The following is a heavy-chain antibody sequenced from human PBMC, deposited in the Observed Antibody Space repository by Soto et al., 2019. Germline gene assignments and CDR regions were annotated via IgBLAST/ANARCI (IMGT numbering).Heavy chain of an antibody. V-gene: IGHV1-18*01. D-gene: IGHD2-2*01. CDR1: GYTFTSYC. CDR2: ISAYNGNT. CDR3: ARGPGYCSSTSCLRSCYYYYYMVV. Sequence: ASVKVSCKASGYTFTSYCISWVRQAPGQGLEWMGWISAYNGNTNYAQKLQGRVTMTRNTSISTAYMELSSLRSEDTAVYYCARGPGYCSSTSCLRSCYYYYYMVVWGKGTTVTVSS. J-gene: IGHJ6*03.